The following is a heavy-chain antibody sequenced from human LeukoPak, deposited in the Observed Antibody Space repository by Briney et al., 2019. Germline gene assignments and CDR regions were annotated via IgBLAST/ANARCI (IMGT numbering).Heavy chain of an antibody. Sequence: GASVKFSCKASGYTFTSYDINWVRQATGQGLEWMGWMNPNSGNTGYAQKFQGRVNMTRNTSISTAYMELSSLESEDTAVYYCARRRSGSSGPPSDHWGQGTLVTVSS. V-gene: IGHV1-8*01. D-gene: IGHD6-6*01. CDR2: MNPNSGNT. J-gene: IGHJ4*02. CDR1: GYTFTSYD. CDR3: ARRRSGSSGPPSDH.